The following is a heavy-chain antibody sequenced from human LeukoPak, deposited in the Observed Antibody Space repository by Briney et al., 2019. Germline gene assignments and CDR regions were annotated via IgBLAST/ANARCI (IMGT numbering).Heavy chain of an antibody. V-gene: IGHV1-18*01. CDR1: GYTFTSYG. CDR2: ISAYSGNT. D-gene: IGHD2-2*02. J-gene: IGHJ4*02. Sequence: ASVKVSCKASGYTFTSYGISWVRQAPGQGLEWMGWISAYSGNTNYAQKLQGRVTMTTDTSTSTAYMELRSLRSDDTAVYYCARVEEYQLLYIIDYWGQGTLVTVSS. CDR3: ARVEEYQLLYIIDY.